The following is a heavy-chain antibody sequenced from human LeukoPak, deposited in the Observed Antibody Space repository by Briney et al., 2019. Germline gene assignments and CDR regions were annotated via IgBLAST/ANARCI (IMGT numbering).Heavy chain of an antibody. CDR3: ARPQGYQLLDFEY. CDR2: IYYSGST. CDR1: GGSISSSSYY. J-gene: IGHJ4*02. Sequence: TETLSLACTVHGGSISSSSYYWGWIRQPPGNGLEWIGRIYYSGSTYYNPSLKSRVTITVDTSKNQFSLKLSSVTAADTAVYYFARPQGYQLLDFEYWGQGTLVTVSS. D-gene: IGHD2-2*01. V-gene: IGHV4-39*01.